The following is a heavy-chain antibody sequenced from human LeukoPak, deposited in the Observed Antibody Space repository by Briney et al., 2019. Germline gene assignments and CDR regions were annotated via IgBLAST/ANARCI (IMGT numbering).Heavy chain of an antibody. V-gene: IGHV1-69*05. CDR1: GGTFSSYA. Sequence: SVKVSCKASGGTFSSYAISWGRQAPGQGLEWMGGIIPIFGTANYAQKFQGRVTITTDESTSTAYMELSSLRSEDTAVYYCARANYDSSGYYRGFDYWGQGTLVTVSS. D-gene: IGHD3-22*01. J-gene: IGHJ4*02. CDR2: IIPIFGTA. CDR3: ARANYDSSGYYRGFDY.